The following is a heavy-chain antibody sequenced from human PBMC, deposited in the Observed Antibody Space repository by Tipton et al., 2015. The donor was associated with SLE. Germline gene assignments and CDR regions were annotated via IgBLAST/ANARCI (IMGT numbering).Heavy chain of an antibody. D-gene: IGHD3-3*01. CDR2: ISAYNGNT. V-gene: IGHV1-18*04. CDR1: GYTFTGYY. CDR3: ASGHDVWSGYSDFDY. Sequence: QVQQVQSGAEVKKPGASVRVSCKASGYTFTGYYIHWVRQAPGQGLEWMGWISAYNGNTNYAQKLQGRVTMTTDTSTSTAYMELRSLRSDDTAVYYCASGHDVWSGYSDFDYWGQGTLVTVSS. J-gene: IGHJ4*02.